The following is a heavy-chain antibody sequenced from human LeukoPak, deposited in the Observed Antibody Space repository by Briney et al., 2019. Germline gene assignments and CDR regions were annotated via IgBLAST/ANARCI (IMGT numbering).Heavy chain of an antibody. CDR1: GFTFDDYV. CDR2: ISWNSGSI. J-gene: IGHJ6*02. V-gene: IGHV3-9*01. D-gene: IGHD3-9*01. CDR3: AKGSGLRYFDWLLSPSDGMDV. Sequence: GGSLRLSCAASGFTFDDYVMHWVRQAPGKGLEWVSGISWNSGSIGYADSVKGRFTISRDNAKNSLYLQMNSLRAEDTALYYCAKGSGLRYFDWLLSPSDGMDVWGQGTTVTVSS.